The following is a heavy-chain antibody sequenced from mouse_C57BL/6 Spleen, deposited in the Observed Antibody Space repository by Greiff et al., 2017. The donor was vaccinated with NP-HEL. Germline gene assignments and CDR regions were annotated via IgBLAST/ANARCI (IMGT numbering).Heavy chain of an antibody. J-gene: IGHJ1*03. CDR2: IYPRSGNT. Sequence: VQLQQSGAELARPGASVKLSCKASGYTFTSYGISWVKQRTGQGLEWIGEIYPRSGNTYYNEKFKGKATLTADKSSSTAYMELRSLTSEDSAVYFGARGRDGSSLFWYFDVWGTGTTVTVSS. D-gene: IGHD1-1*01. CDR1: GYTFTSYG. CDR3: ARGRDGSSLFWYFDV. V-gene: IGHV1-81*01.